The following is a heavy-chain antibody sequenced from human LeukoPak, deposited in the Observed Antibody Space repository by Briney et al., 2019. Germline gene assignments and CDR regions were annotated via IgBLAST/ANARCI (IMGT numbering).Heavy chain of an antibody. D-gene: IGHD1-26*01. CDR2: IKLDGSGK. V-gene: IGHV3-7*01. J-gene: IGHJ4*02. Sequence: SGGSLRLSCAASGFTFSSYWMSWVRQAPGKGLEWVANIKLDGSGKYYVDSVKGRFTISRDNSKNSLYLQVNSLTAEDTAVYYCARGISGSYWGQGTLVTVSS. CDR3: ARGISGSY. CDR1: GFTFSSYW.